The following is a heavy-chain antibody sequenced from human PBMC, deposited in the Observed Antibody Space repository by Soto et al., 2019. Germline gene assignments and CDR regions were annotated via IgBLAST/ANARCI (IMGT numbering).Heavy chain of an antibody. V-gene: IGHV3-9*01. J-gene: IGHJ6*03. CDR2: ISWNSGSI. Sequence: PGGSLRLSCAASGFTFSTYTMSWVRQAPGKGLEWVSGISWNSGSIGYADSVKGRFTISRDNAKNSLYLQMNSLRAEDTALYYCAKDSSSWIHYYYMDVWGKGTTVTVSS. D-gene: IGHD6-13*01. CDR3: AKDSSSWIHYYYMDV. CDR1: GFTFSTYT.